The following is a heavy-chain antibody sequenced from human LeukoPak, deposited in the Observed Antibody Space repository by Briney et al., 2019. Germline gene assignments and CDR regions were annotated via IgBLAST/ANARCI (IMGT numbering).Heavy chain of an antibody. J-gene: IGHJ6*02. CDR3: ARGMGGYYAYYYYGMDV. CDR1: GFTVSSNY. V-gene: IGHV3-53*01. CDR2: IYSGGST. D-gene: IGHD3-3*01. Sequence: PGGSLRLSCAASGFTVSSNYMSWVRQAPGKGLEWVSVIYSGGSTYYADSVKGRFTISRDNSKNTLYLQMNSLRAEDTAVYYCARGMGGYYAYYYYGMDVWGQGTTVTVSS.